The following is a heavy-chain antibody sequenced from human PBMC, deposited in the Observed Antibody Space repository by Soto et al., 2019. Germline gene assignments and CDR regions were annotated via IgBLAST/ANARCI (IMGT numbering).Heavy chain of an antibody. Sequence: SETLSLTCTVSGGSISSSSYYWGWIRQPPGKGLEWIGSIYYSGSTYYNPSLKSRVTISVDTSKNQFSLKLSSVTAADTAVYYCARMYYYYYMDVWGKGTTVTVSS. J-gene: IGHJ6*03. CDR1: GGSISSSSYY. V-gene: IGHV4-39*01. CDR3: ARMYYYYYMDV. CDR2: IYYSGST.